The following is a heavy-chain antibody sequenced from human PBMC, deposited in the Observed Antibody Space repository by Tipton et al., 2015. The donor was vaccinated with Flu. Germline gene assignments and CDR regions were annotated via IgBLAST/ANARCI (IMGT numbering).Heavy chain of an antibody. J-gene: IGHJ3*02. V-gene: IGHV3-48*03. Sequence: SLRLSCAASGFTFSSYEMNWVRQAPGKGLEWVSYISSSGSTIYYADSVKGRFTISRDNAKNSLYLQMNSLRAEDTAVYYCARRLRLGEFVSHAFDIWGQGTMVTVSS. CDR2: ISSSGSTI. CDR1: GFTFSSYE. D-gene: IGHD3-16*01. CDR3: ARRLRLGEFVSHAFDI.